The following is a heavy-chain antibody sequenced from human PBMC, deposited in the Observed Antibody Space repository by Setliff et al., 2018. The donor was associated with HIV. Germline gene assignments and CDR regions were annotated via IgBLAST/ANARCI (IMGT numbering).Heavy chain of an antibody. D-gene: IGHD4-4*01. V-gene: IGHV1-3*01. Sequence: ASVKVSCKASGYTFTTYAMHWVRQAPGQRLEWMGWINADNGNTKYSQKLQGRVTITRDTSASTAYMELSSLRSEDTAVYYCAREGYSVDAFDIWGQGTMVTVSS. CDR3: AREGYSVDAFDI. CDR2: INADNGNT. J-gene: IGHJ3*02. CDR1: GYTFTTYA.